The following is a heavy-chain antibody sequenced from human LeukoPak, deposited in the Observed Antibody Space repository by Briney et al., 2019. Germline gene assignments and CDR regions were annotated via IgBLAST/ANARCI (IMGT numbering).Heavy chain of an antibody. CDR1: GFTFSSYS. D-gene: IGHD4-17*01. Sequence: PGGSLRLSCAASGFTFSSYSMNWVRQAPGKGLEGFSSISNSSYIYYADSVKGRFTISRDNAKNSLYLQMNSLSAEETAVYSCARDLRPQDHYGDYKINWFDPWGQGTLVTVSS. CDR2: ISNSSYI. J-gene: IGHJ5*02. CDR3: ARDLRPQDHYGDYKINWFDP. V-gene: IGHV3-21*01.